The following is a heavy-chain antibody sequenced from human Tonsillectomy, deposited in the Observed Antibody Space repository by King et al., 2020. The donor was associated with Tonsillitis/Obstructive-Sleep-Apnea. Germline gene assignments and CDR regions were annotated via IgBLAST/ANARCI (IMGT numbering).Heavy chain of an antibody. Sequence: EVQLVESGGGLVQPGGSLRLSCAASGFIFSSYAMSWVRQAPGKGLEWVSAISGTGGSTYYADSVKGRFTISRDNSKNTLYLQMSSLRAEDTAVYYCAKDPLWFGELYPAFNYWGQGTLVAVSS. J-gene: IGHJ4*02. CDR2: ISGTGGST. D-gene: IGHD3-10*01. V-gene: IGHV3-23*04. CDR1: GFIFSSYA. CDR3: AKDPLWFGELYPAFNY.